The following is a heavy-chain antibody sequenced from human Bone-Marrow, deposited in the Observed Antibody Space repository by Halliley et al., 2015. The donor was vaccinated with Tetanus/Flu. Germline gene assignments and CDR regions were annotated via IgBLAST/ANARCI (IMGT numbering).Heavy chain of an antibody. CDR2: VHLSGSA. Sequence: GLVKPSETLSLTCAVYGGSLTDYYWTWIRQSPGKGLEWIGEVHLSGSATSNPSLRNRVTISVDTSNNKFFLNLTSVTAADTAVFYCARRPDVSYGGPFAYWGQGTLVSVSS. J-gene: IGHJ4*02. CDR3: ARRPDVSYGGPFAY. CDR1: GGSLTDYY. V-gene: IGHV4-34*01. D-gene: IGHD2-8*01.